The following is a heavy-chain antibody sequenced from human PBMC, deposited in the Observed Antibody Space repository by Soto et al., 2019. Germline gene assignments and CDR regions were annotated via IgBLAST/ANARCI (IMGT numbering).Heavy chain of an antibody. CDR2: IKSKTDGGTT. CDR1: GVTFSDLW. J-gene: IGHJ4*02. V-gene: IGHV3-15*01. CDR3: TTQFWSRITGTTSDFDY. D-gene: IGHD1-20*01. Sequence: GVTLRHSWGAAGVTFSDLWGSWVRQTPGKGLEWVGRIKSKTDGGTTDYAAPVKGRFTISRDDSKNTLYLQMNSLKTEDTAVYYCTTQFWSRITGTTSDFDYWGQGTLVTVSS.